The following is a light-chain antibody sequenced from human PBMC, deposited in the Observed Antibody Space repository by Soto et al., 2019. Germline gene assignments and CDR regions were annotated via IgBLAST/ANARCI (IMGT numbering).Light chain of an antibody. Sequence: QSALTQPASLSGSPGQSITISCTGTSSDIGLYNYVSWDQQHPGKVPKLLIYDVSNRPSGISDRFSVSKSDSTASLTISALQTEDEADYYCNSYTTSSTIVFGGGTKVTVL. J-gene: IGLJ3*02. CDR3: NSYTTSSTIV. V-gene: IGLV2-14*03. CDR1: SSDIGLYNY. CDR2: DVS.